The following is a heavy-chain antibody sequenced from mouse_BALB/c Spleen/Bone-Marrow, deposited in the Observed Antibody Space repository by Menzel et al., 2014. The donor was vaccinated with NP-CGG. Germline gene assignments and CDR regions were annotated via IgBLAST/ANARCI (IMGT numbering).Heavy chain of an antibody. CDR3: ARGEYYDMDY. J-gene: IGHJ4*01. CDR2: IDPANGNT. CDR1: GFNIKDTY. Sequence: VQLKESGAELVKPGASVKLSCTASGFNIKDTYMHWVKQRPEQGLEWIGRIDPANGNTKYDPKFQGKATITADTSSNTAFLQLSRLSPEDTAVYYSARGEYYDMDYWGQGTSVTVSS. V-gene: IGHV14-3*02.